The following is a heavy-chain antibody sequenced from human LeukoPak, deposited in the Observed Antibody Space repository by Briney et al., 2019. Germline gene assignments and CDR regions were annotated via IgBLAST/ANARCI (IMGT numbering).Heavy chain of an antibody. CDR3: ARDGTAAGLYFDL. V-gene: IGHV3-7*01. CDR2: IKQDGGEK. CDR1: GFTFSSYW. D-gene: IGHD6-13*01. J-gene: IGHJ4*01. Sequence: PGGSLRLSCAVSGFTFSSYWMNWVRQAPGKGLEWVASIKQDGGEKSYVDSVKGRFTISRDNAKNSLYLQMSSLRAEDTAVYYYARDGTAAGLYFDLWGHGTLVTVSS.